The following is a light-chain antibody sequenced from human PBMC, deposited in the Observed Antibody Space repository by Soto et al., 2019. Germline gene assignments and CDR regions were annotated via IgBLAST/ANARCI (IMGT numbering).Light chain of an antibody. CDR2: AAS. J-gene: IGKJ1*01. CDR3: QQGYIIPRV. CDR1: QSIGSY. V-gene: IGKV1-39*01. Sequence: DIQMTQSPSSLSASVGDRVTITCRASQSIGSYVNWYQLKPGKAPNLLIYAASTLRSGVTSRFAGSGYGTDFSLTISNLQLEDFATYYCQQGYIIPRVFGQGTTVAIK.